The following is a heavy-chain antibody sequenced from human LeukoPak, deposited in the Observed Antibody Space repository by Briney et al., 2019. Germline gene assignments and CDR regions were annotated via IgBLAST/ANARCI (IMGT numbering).Heavy chain of an antibody. CDR1: GSTFSSSW. D-gene: IGHD4-23*01. CDR2: IKRDRSEK. J-gene: IGHJ4*02. V-gene: IGHV3-7*04. Sequence: GGSLRLSCAASGSTFSSSWMSGGPLAPGKGLEWVANIKRDRSEKYYADSVKGRFTISRDNAKNSLYLKMNSLRDEDTAVYYCARNYGGNSAGWGQGTLVTVSS. CDR3: ARNYGGNSAG.